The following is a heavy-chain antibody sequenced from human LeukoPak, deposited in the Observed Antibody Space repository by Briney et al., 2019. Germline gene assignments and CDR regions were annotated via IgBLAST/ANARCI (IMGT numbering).Heavy chain of an antibody. D-gene: IGHD3-3*01. CDR3: ARAGGRLDDFWSGYYFNY. J-gene: IGHJ4*02. V-gene: IGHV1-69*13. Sequence: GASVKVSCKASGYTFTSYYMHWVRQAPGQGLEWMGGIIPIFGTANYAQKFQGRVTITADESMSTAYMELSSLRSEDTAVYYCARAGGRLDDFWSGYYFNYWGQGTLVTVSS. CDR1: GYTFTSYY. CDR2: IIPIFGTA.